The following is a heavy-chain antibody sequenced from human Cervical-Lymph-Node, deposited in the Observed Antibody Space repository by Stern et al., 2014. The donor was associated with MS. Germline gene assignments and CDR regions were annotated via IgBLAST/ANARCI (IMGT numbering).Heavy chain of an antibody. J-gene: IGHJ6*02. V-gene: IGHV1-69*01. Sequence: DQLVESGAEVKKPGSSVKVSCKASGGTFSDYAISWVRQAPGQGLEWMGGIIPVFGTANYAQKFQGRVTLIADESTSTAYMELSSLRSEDTAVYYCARDSDLGNGGYGMDVWGQGTTITVSS. CDR3: ARDSDLGNGGYGMDV. CDR2: IIPVFGTA. CDR1: GGTFSDYA. D-gene: IGHD5-12*01.